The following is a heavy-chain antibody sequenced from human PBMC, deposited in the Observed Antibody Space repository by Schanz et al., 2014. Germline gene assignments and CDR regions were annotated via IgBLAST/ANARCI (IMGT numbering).Heavy chain of an antibody. D-gene: IGHD3-10*01. V-gene: IGHV3-30*04. CDR3: ARGHYGLDV. Sequence: QVHLVESGGGVVQPGRSLRLSCAASGFTFSSYPMHWVRQAPGKGLEWVALISYDGINKYYADSVKGRFTISRDNAKGSVYLQMNSLRAEDTAVYYCARGHYGLDVWGPGTSVTVSS. CDR1: GFTFSSYP. J-gene: IGHJ6*02. CDR2: ISYDGINK.